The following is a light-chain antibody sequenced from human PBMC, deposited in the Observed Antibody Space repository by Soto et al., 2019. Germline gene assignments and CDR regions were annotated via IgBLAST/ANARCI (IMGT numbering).Light chain of an antibody. CDR2: DAS. Sequence: EIVLTHSPATLSFAPVEISTLSFISSQSVSSYLVWYQQKPGQAPRLLIYDASNRATGIPARFSGSGSGTDFTLTIRSLEPEDFAVYYCQQRSNWPPITCGQGTRREIK. V-gene: IGKV3-11*01. CDR3: QQRSNWPPIT. J-gene: IGKJ5*01. CDR1: QSVSSY.